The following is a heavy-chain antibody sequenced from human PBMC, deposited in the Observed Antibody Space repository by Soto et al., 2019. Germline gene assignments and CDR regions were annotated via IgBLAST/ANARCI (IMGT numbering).Heavy chain of an antibody. Sequence: PSETLSLTCTVSGGSVSSYYWSWIRQPPGKQLEWIGYIYDSGSTKYNPSFKSRVTISVGTSTTQFSLNLSSVTAADTALYYCARHTPAISISDHWGQGTLVTVSS. CDR3: ARHTPAISISDH. J-gene: IGHJ4*02. D-gene: IGHD2-15*01. V-gene: IGHV4-59*08. CDR1: GGSVSSYY. CDR2: IYDSGST.